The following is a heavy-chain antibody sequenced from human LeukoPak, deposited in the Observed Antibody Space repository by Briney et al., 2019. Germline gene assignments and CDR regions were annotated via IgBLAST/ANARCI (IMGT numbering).Heavy chain of an antibody. D-gene: IGHD3-22*01. CDR3: AREAPMYYYDSSGYYYFDY. CDR2: IYHSGST. CDR1: GYSISSGYY. Sequence: SETLSLTCTVSGYSISSGYYWGWIRQPPGKGLEWIGSIYHSGSTYYNPSLKSRVTISVDTSKNRFSLKLSSVTAADTAVYYCAREAPMYYYDSSGYYYFDYWGQGTLVTVSS. J-gene: IGHJ4*02. V-gene: IGHV4-38-2*02.